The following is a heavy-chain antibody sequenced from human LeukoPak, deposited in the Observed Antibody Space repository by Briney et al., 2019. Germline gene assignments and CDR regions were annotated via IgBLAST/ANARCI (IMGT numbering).Heavy chain of an antibody. D-gene: IGHD6-13*01. CDR2: IYYSGST. J-gene: IGHJ4*02. Sequence: PSETLSLTCTVSGGSITNTGFYWSWIRQPPGKGLEWIGYIYYSGSTYYNPSLKSRVTISVDTSKNQFSLKLSSVTAADTAVYYCARGIGIAAADDYWGQGTLVTVSS. V-gene: IGHV4-30-4*08. CDR3: ARGIGIAAADDY. CDR1: GGSITNTGFY.